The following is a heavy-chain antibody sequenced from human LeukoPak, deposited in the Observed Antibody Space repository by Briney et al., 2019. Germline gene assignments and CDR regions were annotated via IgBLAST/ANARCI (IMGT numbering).Heavy chain of an antibody. J-gene: IGHJ6*03. Sequence: SETLSLTCTVSGGSISSSYWSWIRQPPGKGLEWIGYIYYSGSTNYNPSLKSRVTISVDTSKNQFSLKLSSVTAADTAVYYCAREGSGWYRGHYYYYMDVWGKGTTVTVSS. CDR2: IYYSGST. D-gene: IGHD6-19*01. CDR3: AREGSGWYRGHYYYYMDV. CDR1: GGSISSSY. V-gene: IGHV4-59*01.